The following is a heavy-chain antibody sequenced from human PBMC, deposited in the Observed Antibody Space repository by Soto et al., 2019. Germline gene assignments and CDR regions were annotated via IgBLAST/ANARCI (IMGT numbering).Heavy chain of an antibody. V-gene: IGHV1-8*01. CDR1: GYTFTSYD. CDR3: AREDPSLDAPDY. Sequence: ASVKVSCKASGYTFTSYDINWVRQATGQGLEWVGWINPNSGNTGYAQKFQGRVTMTRNTSISTAYMELGSLRSEDTAVYYCAREDPSLDAPDYWGQGTLVTVSS. D-gene: IGHD3-16*02. J-gene: IGHJ4*02. CDR2: INPNSGNT.